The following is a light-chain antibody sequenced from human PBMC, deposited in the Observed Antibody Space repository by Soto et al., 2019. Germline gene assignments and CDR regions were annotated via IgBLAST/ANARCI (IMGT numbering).Light chain of an antibody. J-gene: IGKJ1*01. V-gene: IGKV1-5*03. CDR2: TAS. CDR1: QSIVTW. Sequence: DIQMTQSPSTLSASVGDRVTITCRASQSIVTWLAWYQQKPGKAPKLLIYTASNLERGVPSRFSGSGSGTACTLTISSLQPDDFAPYYCQHHHRYPRTFGQGTKVEIK. CDR3: QHHHRYPRT.